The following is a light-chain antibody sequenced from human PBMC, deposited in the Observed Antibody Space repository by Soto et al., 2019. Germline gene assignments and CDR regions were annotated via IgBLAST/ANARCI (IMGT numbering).Light chain of an antibody. J-gene: IGLJ2*01. CDR2: LNSDGSH. CDR3: QTWGTGAVV. Sequence: QPVLTQSPSASASLGASVKLTCTLRSGHSSYAIAWHQQQPEKGPRYLMKLNSDGSHSKGDGIPDRFSGSSSGAERYLTISSRQSEDEADYYCQTWGTGAVVFGGGTKLAVL. CDR1: SGHSSYA. V-gene: IGLV4-69*01.